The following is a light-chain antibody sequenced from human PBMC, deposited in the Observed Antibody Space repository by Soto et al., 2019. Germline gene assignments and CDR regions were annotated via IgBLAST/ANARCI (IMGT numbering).Light chain of an antibody. V-gene: IGLV1-44*01. CDR1: SSNIESNT. CDR3: AAWDDILNGYV. Sequence: QSVLTQPPSASVTPGQRVTISCSGSSSNIESNTVTWYQRLPGTAPKLVIYSNYDRPSGVPDRFSGSTSGTSASLVIRGLQSEDEADYYCAAWDDILNGYVFGGGTKVTVL. CDR2: SNY. J-gene: IGLJ1*01.